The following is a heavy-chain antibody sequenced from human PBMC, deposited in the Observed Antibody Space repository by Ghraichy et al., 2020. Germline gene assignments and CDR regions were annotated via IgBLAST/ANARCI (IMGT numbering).Heavy chain of an antibody. J-gene: IGHJ5*02. Sequence: SQTLSLTCTVSGGSISSGGYYWSWIRQHPGKGLEWIGYIYYSGSTYYNPSLKSRVTISVDTSKNQFSLKLSSVTAADTAVYYCASHSPAGPYDFEALGKFDPWGQGTLVTVSS. CDR1: GGSISSGGYY. D-gene: IGHD3-3*01. CDR2: IYYSGST. CDR3: ASHSPAGPYDFEALGKFDP. V-gene: IGHV4-31*03.